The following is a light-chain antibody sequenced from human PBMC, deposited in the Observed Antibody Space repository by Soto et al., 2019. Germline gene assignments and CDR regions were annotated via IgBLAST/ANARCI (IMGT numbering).Light chain of an antibody. J-gene: IGKJ1*01. CDR1: QSVSSS. CDR2: GAS. CDR3: QQPNTCPSP. V-gene: IGKV3-15*01. Sequence: EIVMTQSPATLSVSPGERATLSCRASQSVSSSLAWYQQKPGQAPRLLIYGASTRATGIPARFSGSGSGTEFTLTINSLQSEDFAVYYRQQPNTCPSPLAHGTKVDIK.